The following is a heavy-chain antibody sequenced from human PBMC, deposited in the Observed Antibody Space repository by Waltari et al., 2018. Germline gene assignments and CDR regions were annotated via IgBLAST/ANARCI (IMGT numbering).Heavy chain of an antibody. V-gene: IGHV1-69*10. CDR3: TTVEMSRDFAEGDYYYGRHV. D-gene: IGHD3-3*01. Sequence: QVQLVQSGAELKKPGSSVKVSCKTSGGTFNSYAIRWVRQAPGQWLGWLGGISAILKKATDGERYQGIVTMTADKTTSTAYMELSSLRGEDTAVDNCTTVEMSRDFAEGDYYYGRHVWGQGTTVTVSS. J-gene: IGHJ6*02. CDR1: GGTFNSYA. CDR2: ISAILKKA.